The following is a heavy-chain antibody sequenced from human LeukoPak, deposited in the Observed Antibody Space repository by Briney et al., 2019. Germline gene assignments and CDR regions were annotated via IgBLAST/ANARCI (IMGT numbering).Heavy chain of an antibody. Sequence: GGSLRLSCAASGFTVRSNYMSWVRQAPGKGLEWVSVTYSGGSTYYADSVKGRFAISRDNAKNSLYLQMNSLRAEDTAVYYCARRSSGWYPYAFDIWGQGTMVTVSS. CDR2: TYSGGST. V-gene: IGHV3-66*04. CDR3: ARRSSGWYPYAFDI. D-gene: IGHD6-19*01. J-gene: IGHJ3*02. CDR1: GFTVRSNY.